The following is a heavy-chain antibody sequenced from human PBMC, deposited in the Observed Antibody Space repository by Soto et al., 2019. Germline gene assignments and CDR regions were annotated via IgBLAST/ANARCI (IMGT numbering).Heavy chain of an antibody. J-gene: IGHJ4*02. CDR1: GGSISSGGYY. CDR3: AKQWTSGNFFDY. CDR2: IYYSGST. V-gene: IGHV4-31*03. Sequence: SETLSLTCTVSGGSISSGGYYWSWIRQHPGKGLEWIGYIYYSGSTYYNPSLKSRVTISVDTSKNQFSLKLSSVTAADTAVYYCAKQWTSGNFFDYWGQGTLVTVSS. D-gene: IGHD6-19*01.